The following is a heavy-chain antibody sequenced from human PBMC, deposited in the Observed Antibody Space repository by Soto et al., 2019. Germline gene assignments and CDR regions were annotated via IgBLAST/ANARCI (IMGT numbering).Heavy chain of an antibody. CDR2: ISSSSYI. CDR1: GFTFSSYS. CDR3: AQIRYSSSLDYYYYGMDV. D-gene: IGHD6-6*01. V-gene: IGHV3-21*01. J-gene: IGHJ6*02. Sequence: GGSLRLSCAASGFTFSSYSMNWVRQAPGKGLEWVSSISSSSYIYYADSVKGRFTISRDNAKNSLYLQMNSLRAEDTAVYYCAQIRYSSSLDYYYYGMDVWGQGTTVTVSS.